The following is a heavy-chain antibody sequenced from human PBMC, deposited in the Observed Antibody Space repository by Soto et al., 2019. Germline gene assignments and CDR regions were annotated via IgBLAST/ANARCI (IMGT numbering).Heavy chain of an antibody. J-gene: IGHJ5*02. CDR1: GFTFRRFT. V-gene: IGHV3-21*01. Sequence: PGGSLRLSCGASGFTFRRFTMNWVGRAPGKGLEWVSTISSNSAYIYYTDALRGRFTISRDNAKNSLHLQMNSLRAEDTAVYYCTRDASRDSSARGWFDPWGPGTLVTVSS. CDR2: ISSNSAYI. D-gene: IGHD6-13*01. CDR3: TRDASRDSSARGWFDP.